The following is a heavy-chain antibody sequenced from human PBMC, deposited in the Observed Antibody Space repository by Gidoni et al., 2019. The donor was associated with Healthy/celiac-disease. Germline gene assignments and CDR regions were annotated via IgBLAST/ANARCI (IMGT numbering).Heavy chain of an antibody. D-gene: IGHD3-3*01. Sequence: QVQLQESGPGLVKPSETLSLTCTVSGGSISSYYWSWIRQPPGKGLEWIWYIYYSGITNYNPSLKSRVTISVDTSKNQFSLKLSSVTAADTAVYYCARDRGFWSGYSYYFDYWGQGTLVTVSS. CDR3: ARDRGFWSGYSYYFDY. J-gene: IGHJ4*02. CDR1: GGSISSYY. CDR2: IYYSGIT. V-gene: IGHV4-59*01.